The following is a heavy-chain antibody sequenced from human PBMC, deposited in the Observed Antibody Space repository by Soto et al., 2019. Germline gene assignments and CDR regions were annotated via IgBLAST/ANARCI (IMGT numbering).Heavy chain of an antibody. CDR2: ISAYNGNT. Sequence: ASVKVSCKASGYTFTSYGISWVRQAPGQGLEWMGWISAYNGNTNYAQKLQGRVTMTTDTSTSTAYMELRSLRSDDTAVYYCARNQYCSGGSCYDWFDPWGQGTLVTVSS. CDR1: GYTFTSYG. V-gene: IGHV1-18*01. CDR3: ARNQYCSGGSCYDWFDP. D-gene: IGHD2-15*01. J-gene: IGHJ5*02.